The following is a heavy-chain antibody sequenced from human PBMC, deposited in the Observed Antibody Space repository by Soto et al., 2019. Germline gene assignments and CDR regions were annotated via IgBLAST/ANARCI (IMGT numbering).Heavy chain of an antibody. J-gene: IGHJ4*02. D-gene: IGHD6-19*01. CDR2: VSHDGRNT. CDR3: AKGGRQWVVTSDFNY. Sequence: VQLVESGGGVVQPGRSLRLSCAASGFTFSDYAMHWVRQAPGKGLEWVAVVSHDGRNTHYADTVKGRFTISRDSSKNTVSLEMASLRAEDTAVDYCAKGGRQWVVTSDFNYWGQGALVTVSS. CDR1: GFTFSDYA. V-gene: IGHV3-30*18.